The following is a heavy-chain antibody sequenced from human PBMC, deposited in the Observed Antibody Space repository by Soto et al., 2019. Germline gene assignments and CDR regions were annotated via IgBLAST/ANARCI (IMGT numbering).Heavy chain of an antibody. CDR3: ARVGGVAARTFDY. CDR1: GGSINDFY. Sequence: PSETLSLTCTVSGGSINDFYWSWIRQPPGKGLEWIGYIYYSGSTDYNPSLKGRVTISVDTSKNQFSLKLRSVTAADTAVYYCARVGGVAARTFDYWGKGTLVTAPQ. V-gene: IGHV4-59*01. D-gene: IGHD6-6*01. J-gene: IGHJ4*02. CDR2: IYYSGST.